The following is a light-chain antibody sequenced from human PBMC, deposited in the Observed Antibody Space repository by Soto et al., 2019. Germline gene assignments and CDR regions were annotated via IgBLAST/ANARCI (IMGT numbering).Light chain of an antibody. J-gene: IGKJ3*01. CDR3: QQSYSTPFT. Sequence: DIQITQSPSSLSASVGDRVTITCRAIQSISSYLNWYQQKPGKAPKLLIYAASSLQSGVPSRFSGSGSGTDFTLPISSLQPEDFATYYCQQSYSTPFTFGPGTKVDIK. CDR1: QSISSY. V-gene: IGKV1-39*01. CDR2: AAS.